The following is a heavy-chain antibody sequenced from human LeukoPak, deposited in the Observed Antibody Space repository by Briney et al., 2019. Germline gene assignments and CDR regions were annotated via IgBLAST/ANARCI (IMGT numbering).Heavy chain of an antibody. D-gene: IGHD5-12*01. V-gene: IGHV4-39*07. CDR3: ARVLWVRELGHRFDY. J-gene: IGHJ4*02. CDR2: IYYSGST. Sequence: PSETLSLTCTVSGGSISSSSYYWGWIRQPPGKGLEWIGSIYYSGSTYYNPSLKSRVTISVDTSKNQFSLKLSSVTAADTAVYYCARVLWVRELGHRFDYRGQGTLVTVSS. CDR1: GGSISSSSYY.